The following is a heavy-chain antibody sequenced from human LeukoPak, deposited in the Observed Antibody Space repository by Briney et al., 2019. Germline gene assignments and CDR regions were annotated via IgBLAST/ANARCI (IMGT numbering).Heavy chain of an antibody. V-gene: IGHV1-18*01. D-gene: IGHD6-19*01. CDR2: ISTFNGNT. CDR3: AXXTAVAGSFDY. Sequence: GAXVKVXXXASGYTFTSYGILWVRQAPGQGLEWMGWISTFNGNTNYAQKIQGRVTMTTDTSTSTAYTELRSLRSDDTAVYYCAXXTAVAGSFDYWGQGTLVTVSS. CDR1: GYTFTSYG. J-gene: IGHJ4*02.